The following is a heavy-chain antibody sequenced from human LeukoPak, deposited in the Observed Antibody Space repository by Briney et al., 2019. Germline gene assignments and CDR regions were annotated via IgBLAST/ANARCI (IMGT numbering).Heavy chain of an antibody. J-gene: IGHJ4*02. V-gene: IGHV3-74*01. CDR3: ARPGIGFDY. Sequence: GGSLRLSCAVSGSTFSSYWMHWVRQAPGKGLVWVSRINSDGSNTSYADSVKGRFTISRDNAKNTLYLQMNSLRAEDTAVYYCARPGIGFDYWGQGTLVTVSS. D-gene: IGHD1-26*01. CDR1: GSTFSSYW. CDR2: INSDGSNT.